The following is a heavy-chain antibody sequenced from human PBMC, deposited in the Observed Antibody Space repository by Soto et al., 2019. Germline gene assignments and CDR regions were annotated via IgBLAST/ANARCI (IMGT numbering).Heavy chain of an antibody. J-gene: IGHJ4*02. CDR1: GFTFSSYS. Sequence: GGSLRLSCAASGFTFSSYSMNWVRQAPGKGLEWVSSISSSSSYIYYADSVKGRFTISRDNAKNSPYLQMDSLRAEDTAVYYCARVEDYYGSGSSFDYWGQGTLVTVSS. CDR3: ARVEDYYGSGSSFDY. V-gene: IGHV3-21*01. D-gene: IGHD3-10*01. CDR2: ISSSSSYI.